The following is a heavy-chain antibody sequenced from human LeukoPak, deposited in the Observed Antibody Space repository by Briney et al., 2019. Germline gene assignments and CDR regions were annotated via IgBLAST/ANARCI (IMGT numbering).Heavy chain of an antibody. J-gene: IGHJ4*02. CDR2: ISGSGGST. CDR3: AKDIAMITFGGVDY. D-gene: IGHD3-16*01. CDR1: VFTFSSYA. V-gene: IGHV3-23*01. Sequence: GGSLRLSCAASVFTFSSYAMTWVRQAPGKGLEWVSAISGSGGSTYYADSVKGRFTISRDNSKNTLYLQMNSLTGEDTAVYYCAKDIAMITFGGVDYWGQGTLVTVSS.